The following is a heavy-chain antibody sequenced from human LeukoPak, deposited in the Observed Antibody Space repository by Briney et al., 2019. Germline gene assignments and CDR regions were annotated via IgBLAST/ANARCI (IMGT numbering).Heavy chain of an antibody. D-gene: IGHD2-2*01. CDR1: GFTFSSYA. V-gene: IGHV3-23*01. CDR2: ISGSGGST. Sequence: GGSLRLSCTASGFTFSSYAMSWVRLAPGKGLEWVSSISGSGGSTYYADSVKGRFTISRDNSKNMLYLQVNSLRAEDTAVYYCAKSRVPTAMTPLDYWGQGTLVTVSS. J-gene: IGHJ4*02. CDR3: AKSRVPTAMTPLDY.